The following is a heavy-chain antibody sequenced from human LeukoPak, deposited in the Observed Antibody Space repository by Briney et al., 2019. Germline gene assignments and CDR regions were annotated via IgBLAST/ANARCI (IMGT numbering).Heavy chain of an antibody. D-gene: IGHD3-22*01. J-gene: IGHJ4*02. Sequence: ASVKVSCKASGYTFTGYYMHWVRQAPGQGLEWMGWISAYNGNTNYAQKLQGRVTMTTDTSTSTAYMELRSLRSDDTAVYYCAREVPYDSSVYYQPFDYWGQGTLVTVSS. CDR3: AREVPYDSSVYYQPFDY. CDR2: ISAYNGNT. V-gene: IGHV1-18*04. CDR1: GYTFTGYY.